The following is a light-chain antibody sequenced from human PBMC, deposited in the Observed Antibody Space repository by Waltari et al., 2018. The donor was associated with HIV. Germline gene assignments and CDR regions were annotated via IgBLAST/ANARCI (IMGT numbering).Light chain of an antibody. V-gene: IGKV3-15*01. Sequence: EIVMTQSPANGSVSPGEGANLPCMASQSIGNNLAWHQQRPGQAPSLLIDSAYPRAPGIPARFSGSGSGTQFTLTLDSLQSEDFSIYYCQHYNNWPYTFGQATRLEIK. CDR1: QSIGNN. J-gene: IGKJ2*01. CDR3: QHYNNWPYT. CDR2: SAY.